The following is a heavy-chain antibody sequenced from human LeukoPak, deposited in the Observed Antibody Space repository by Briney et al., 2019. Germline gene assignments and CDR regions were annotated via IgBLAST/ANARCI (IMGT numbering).Heavy chain of an antibody. CDR2: IKQDGSEK. D-gene: IGHD6-6*01. CDR3: ARDPSSIAARVFDY. CDR1: GFTFSSYW. V-gene: IGHV3-7*01. Sequence: GGSLRLSCAASGFTFSSYWMSWVRQAPGKGLEWVANIKQDGSEKYYVDSVKGRFTISRDNAKNSLYLQMNSLRAEDTAVYYCARDPSSIAARVFDYWGQGTLVTVSS. J-gene: IGHJ4*02.